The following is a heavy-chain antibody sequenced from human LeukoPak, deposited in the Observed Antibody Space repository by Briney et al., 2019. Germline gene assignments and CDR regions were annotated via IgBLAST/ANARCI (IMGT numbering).Heavy chain of an antibody. V-gene: IGHV1-69*01. CDR1: GGTFSSYA. CDR3: VRDGEGVAISVNYWFAP. D-gene: IGHD3-10*01. Sequence: ASVKVSCKASGGTFSSYAISWARQAPGQGLEWMGGIIPIFGTANYAQKFQGRVTITADESTSTAYMELSSLRSEDTAVYYCVRDGEGVAISVNYWFAPWGQGTLVTVSS. J-gene: IGHJ5*02. CDR2: IIPIFGTA.